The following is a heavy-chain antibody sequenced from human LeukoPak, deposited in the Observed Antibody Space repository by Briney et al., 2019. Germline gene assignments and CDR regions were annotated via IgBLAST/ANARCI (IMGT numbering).Heavy chain of an antibody. V-gene: IGHV3-7*03. D-gene: IGHD3-10*01. CDR1: GFTFRNYA. J-gene: IGHJ4*02. CDR2: IKQDGSEK. Sequence: GGSLTLSCAASGFTFRNYAMSWVRQAPGKGLEWVANIKQDGSEKYYVDSVKGRFTISRDNAKNSLYLQMNSLRAEDTAVYYCARGYIGDFDYWGQGTLVTVSS. CDR3: ARGYIGDFDY.